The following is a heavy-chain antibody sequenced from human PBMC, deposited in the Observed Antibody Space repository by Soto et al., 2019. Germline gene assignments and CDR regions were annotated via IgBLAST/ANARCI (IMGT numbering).Heavy chain of an antibody. CDR1: GFTFSSHW. J-gene: IGHJ4*02. D-gene: IGHD6-19*01. CDR3: SSGSIGWSGMDH. Sequence: EVQLVESGGGLVQPGGSLRLSCTASGFTFSSHWMHWVRQAPGKGLVWVSRMNEDGSHILYADSVKGRFTISRDNSKNTLFLQMNSMGAEDTAVYFCSSGSIGWSGMDHWGQGILVSVSS. V-gene: IGHV3-74*01. CDR2: MNEDGSHI.